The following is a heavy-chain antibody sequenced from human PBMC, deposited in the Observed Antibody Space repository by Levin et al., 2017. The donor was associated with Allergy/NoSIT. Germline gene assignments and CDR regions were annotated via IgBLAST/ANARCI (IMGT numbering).Heavy chain of an antibody. V-gene: IGHV1-69*13. J-gene: IGHJ4*02. CDR1: GDDFRIYA. D-gene: IGHD2-21*02. CDR3: ATTVRPKSERKGDFSPFGF. Sequence: ASVKVSCKASGDDFRIYAISWVRQAPGEGLEWMGAIIPILGTINYAPKFQGRVTITADESTSTTYMEVSSLTSEDTAGFYGATTVRPKSERKGDFSPFGFWGPGPLVTVSS. CDR2: IIPILGTI.